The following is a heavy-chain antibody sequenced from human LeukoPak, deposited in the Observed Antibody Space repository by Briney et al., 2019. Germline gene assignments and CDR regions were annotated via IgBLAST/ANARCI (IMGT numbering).Heavy chain of an antibody. Sequence: SQTLSLTCTVSGGSISSGGYYWSWIRQHPGKGLEWIGYIYYSGSTYYNPSLKSRVTISVDTSKNQFSLKLSSVTAADTAVYYCARDRVAAAVKPYYYYCGMDVWGKGTTVTVSS. CDR1: GGSISSGGYY. CDR2: IYYSGST. CDR3: ARDRVAAAVKPYYYYCGMDV. V-gene: IGHV4-31*03. J-gene: IGHJ6*04. D-gene: IGHD6-13*01.